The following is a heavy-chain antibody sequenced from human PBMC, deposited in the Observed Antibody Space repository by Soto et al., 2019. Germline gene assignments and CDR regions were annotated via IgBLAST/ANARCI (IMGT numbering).Heavy chain of an antibody. CDR3: ARDRGRGAVAGLDY. CDR2: IYSGGST. CDR1: GFTVSSNY. D-gene: IGHD6-19*01. J-gene: IGHJ4*02. V-gene: IGHV3-66*01. Sequence: EVQLVESGGGLVQPGGSLRLSCAASGFTVSSNYMSWVRQAPGKGLEWVSVIYSGGSTYYADSVKGRFTISRDNSKNTLYLQMNSLRAEDTAVHYCARDRGRGAVAGLDYWGQGTLVTVSS.